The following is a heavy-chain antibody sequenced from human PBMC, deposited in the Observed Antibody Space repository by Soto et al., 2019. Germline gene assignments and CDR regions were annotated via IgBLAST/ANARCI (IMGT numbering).Heavy chain of an antibody. J-gene: IGHJ5*02. V-gene: IGHV4-4*07. CDR1: GASMNSYH. CDR3: ARDQGVAAAGITWFDP. CDR2: FHSSGST. Sequence: PSETLSLTCTVSGASMNSYHWSWIRQPAGKGLEWIGHFHSSGSTNYNPSLKSRVTMSVDTSKNQFSLRLMSLTAADTAVYYCARDQGVAAAGITWFDPWGQGSLVTVSS. D-gene: IGHD6-13*01.